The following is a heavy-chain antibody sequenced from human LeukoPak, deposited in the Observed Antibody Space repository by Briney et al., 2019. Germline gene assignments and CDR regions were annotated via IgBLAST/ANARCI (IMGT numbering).Heavy chain of an antibody. CDR1: GGSISSYY. D-gene: IGHD6-13*01. Sequence: SETLSLTCTVSGGSISSYYWSWIRQPPGKGLEWIGSIYYSGSTYYNPSLKSRVTISVDTSKNQFSLKLSSVTAADTAVYYCARHLDSSRYDGLYYFDYWGQGTLVTVSS. J-gene: IGHJ4*02. CDR3: ARHLDSSRYDGLYYFDY. V-gene: IGHV4-59*05. CDR2: IYYSGST.